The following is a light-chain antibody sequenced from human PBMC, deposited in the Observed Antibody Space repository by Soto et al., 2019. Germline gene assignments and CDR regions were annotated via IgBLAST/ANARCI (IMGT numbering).Light chain of an antibody. CDR2: QSS. CDR3: QQDNSYPS. CDR1: QSISSW. V-gene: IGKV1-5*03. J-gene: IGKJ4*01. Sequence: DIQMTQSPSTLSASVGDRVTITCRASQSISSWLAWYQQNPEKAPKLLIYQSSSLESGDTSRFSGSGSGTEFTLTISSLQPDDFATYYCQQDNSYPSFGGGTKVEIK.